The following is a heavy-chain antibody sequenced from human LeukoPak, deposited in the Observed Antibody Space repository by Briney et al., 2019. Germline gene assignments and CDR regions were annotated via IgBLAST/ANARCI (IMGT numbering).Heavy chain of an antibody. CDR2: INPNSGGT. CDR3: ARSRGSYRYYFDY. J-gene: IGHJ4*02. V-gene: IGHV1-2*02. D-gene: IGHD3-16*02. CDR1: GGTFSSYA. Sequence: ASVKVSCKASGGTFSSYAISWVRQAPGQGLEWMGWINPNSGGTNYAQKFQGRVTMTRDTSISTAYMELSRLRSDDTAVYYCARSRGSYRYYFDYWGQGTLVTVSS.